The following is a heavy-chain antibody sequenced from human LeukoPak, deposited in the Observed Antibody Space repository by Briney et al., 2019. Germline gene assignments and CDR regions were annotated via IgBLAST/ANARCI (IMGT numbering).Heavy chain of an antibody. V-gene: IGHV1-24*01. D-gene: IGHD3-16*02. Sequence: GASVKVSCKVSGYTLTELSMHWVRQAPGKGLEWMGGFDPEDGETIYAQKFQGRVTMTEDTSTDTAYMELSSLRSDDTAVFYCARVEGYYDYVWGSYPMDYWGQGTLVTVSS. CDR2: FDPEDGET. CDR3: ARVEGYYDYVWGSYPMDY. CDR1: GYTLTELS. J-gene: IGHJ4*02.